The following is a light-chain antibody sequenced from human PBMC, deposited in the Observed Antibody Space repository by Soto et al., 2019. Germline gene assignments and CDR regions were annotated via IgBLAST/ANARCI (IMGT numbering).Light chain of an antibody. Sequence: DIQMTQSPSSLSASLGDRVSIICRASQGIGVYLAWFQQKPGNVPKLLIYAASTLQSGVPSRFSGSGSGTDFTLTISSLQPEDVATYYCQKYNSAPLTFGGGTKVEIK. J-gene: IGKJ4*01. CDR2: AAS. CDR1: QGIGVY. V-gene: IGKV1-27*01. CDR3: QKYNSAPLT.